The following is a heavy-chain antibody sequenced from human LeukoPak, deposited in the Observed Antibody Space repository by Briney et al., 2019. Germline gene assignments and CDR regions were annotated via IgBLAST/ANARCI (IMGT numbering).Heavy chain of an antibody. D-gene: IGHD3-22*01. CDR1: GYTFTDNY. J-gene: IGHJ3*01. Sequence: ASVKVSCKASGYTFTDNYIHWVRQAPGQGLEWMGRVNHDSGGKNYAQKFQGRVTMTRDTSINTAFVELRRLRSDDTATYYCARAQNYHDRSGYSDDTFDVWGHGTMITVSS. V-gene: IGHV1-2*06. CDR2: VNHDSGGK. CDR3: ARAQNYHDRSGYSDDTFDV.